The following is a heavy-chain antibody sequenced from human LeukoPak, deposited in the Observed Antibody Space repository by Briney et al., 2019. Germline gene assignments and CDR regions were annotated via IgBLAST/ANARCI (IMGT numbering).Heavy chain of an antibody. CDR1: GFTFSSYA. J-gene: IGHJ4*02. Sequence: GGSLRLSCAASGFTFSSYAMSWVRQAPGKGLEWVSAISGGGGSTYYADSVKGRFTISRDNSKNTLYLQMISLRAEDTAVYYCAKDLDSSGYYLTFDYWGQGNLVTVSS. V-gene: IGHV3-23*01. CDR3: AKDLDSSGYYLTFDY. CDR2: ISGGGGST. D-gene: IGHD3-22*01.